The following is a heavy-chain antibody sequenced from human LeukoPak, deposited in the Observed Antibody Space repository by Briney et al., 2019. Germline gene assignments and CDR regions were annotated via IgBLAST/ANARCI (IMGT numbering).Heavy chain of an antibody. CDR1: GFTFSSYE. CDR2: ISSSGSTI. J-gene: IGHJ5*02. CDR3: ACGGDREGWFDP. D-gene: IGHD2-21*02. Sequence: GGSLRLSCAASGFTFSSYEMNWVRQAPGKGLEWVSYISSSGSTIFYADSVKGRFNISRDNAKNTLYLQMNSLRAEDTAVYYCACGGDREGWFDPWGQGTLVTVSS. V-gene: IGHV3-48*03.